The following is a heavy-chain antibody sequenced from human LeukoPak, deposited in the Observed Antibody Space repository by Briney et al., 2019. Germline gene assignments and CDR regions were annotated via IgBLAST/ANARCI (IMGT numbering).Heavy chain of an antibody. J-gene: IGHJ3*02. V-gene: IGHV1-24*01. Sequence: ASVKVSCKVSGYTLTELSMHWVRQAPGKGLEWMGGFDPEDGETIYAQKFQGRVTMTEDTSTDTAYMELSSLRSEDTAVYYCATLAGSLVAFDIWGQGTMVTVSS. CDR2: FDPEDGET. CDR3: ATLAGSLVAFDI. D-gene: IGHD3-3*02. CDR1: GYTLTELS.